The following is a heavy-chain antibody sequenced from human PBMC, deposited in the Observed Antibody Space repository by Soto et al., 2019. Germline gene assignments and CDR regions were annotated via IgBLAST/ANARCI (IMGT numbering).Heavy chain of an antibody. V-gene: IGHV3-30*19. J-gene: IGHJ6*02. D-gene: IGHD2-21*02. CDR2: ISFNGGNK. Sequence: QVQLVESGGGVVQPGTSLRLACATSGFIFSGYGMHWVRQAPGKGLEWVAAISFNGGNKYYVDSVKGRFTISRDSSKNSVYLQMDSLEPEDTAVYYCAKDYEYCISGDWYSAYYGMDVWGQGTTVTVSS. CDR1: GFIFSGYG. CDR3: AKDYEYCISGDWYSAYYGMDV.